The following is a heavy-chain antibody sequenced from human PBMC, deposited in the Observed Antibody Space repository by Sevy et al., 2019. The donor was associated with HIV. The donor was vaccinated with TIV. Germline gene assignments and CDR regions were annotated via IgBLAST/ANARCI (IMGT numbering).Heavy chain of an antibody. J-gene: IGHJ4*02. Sequence: GGSLRLSCAASGLTFSSYSMNWVRQAPGKGLEWVSSISSSSSYIYYADSVKGRFTISRDNAKNSLYLQMNSLRAEDTAVYYCARDQGGCSSTSCSPTFDYWGQGTLVTVSS. CDR1: GLTFSSYS. D-gene: IGHD2-2*01. CDR3: ARDQGGCSSTSCSPTFDY. CDR2: ISSSSSYI. V-gene: IGHV3-21*01.